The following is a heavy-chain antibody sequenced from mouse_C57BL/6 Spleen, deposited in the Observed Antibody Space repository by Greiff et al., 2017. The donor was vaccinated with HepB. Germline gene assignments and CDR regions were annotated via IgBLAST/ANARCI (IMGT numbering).Heavy chain of an antibody. CDR3: ARWGNYGIDY. V-gene: IGHV1-69*01. Sequence: QVQLQQPGAELVMPGASVKLSCKASGYTFTSYWMHWVKQRPGQGLEWIGEIDPSDSYTNYNQKFKGKSTLTVGKSSSTAYMQLSSLTSEDSAVYYCARWGNYGIDYWGQGTTLTVSS. D-gene: IGHD2-1*01. CDR2: IDPSDSYT. CDR1: GYTFTSYW. J-gene: IGHJ2*01.